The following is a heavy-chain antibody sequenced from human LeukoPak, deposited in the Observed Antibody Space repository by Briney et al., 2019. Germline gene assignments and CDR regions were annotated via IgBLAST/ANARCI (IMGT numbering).Heavy chain of an antibody. CDR2: INPNSGGT. CDR3: ARVPLVVPAAMRGYYYYYYMDV. V-gene: IGHV1-2*02. D-gene: IGHD2-2*01. Sequence: ASVKVSCKTSGYTFTGYYMHWVRQAPGQGLEWMGWINPNSGGTNYAQKFQGRVTMTRDTSISTAYMELSRLRSDDTAVYYCARVPLVVPAAMRGYYYYYYMDVWGKGTTVTISS. J-gene: IGHJ6*03. CDR1: GYTFTGYY.